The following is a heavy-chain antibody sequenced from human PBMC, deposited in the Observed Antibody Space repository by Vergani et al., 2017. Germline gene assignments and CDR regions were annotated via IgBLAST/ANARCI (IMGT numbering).Heavy chain of an antibody. J-gene: IGHJ6*03. Sequence: QVQLVQSGAEVKKPGSSVKVSCKASGGTFSSYAISWVRQAPGQGLEWMGVIIPIFGTANYAPKFQGRVTITADESTSTAYMGLSSLRSEDTAVYYCAGDKREGIAARDYYYYXMDVWGKGTTVTVSS. CDR2: IIPIFGTA. V-gene: IGHV1-69*01. CDR3: AGDKREGIAARDYYYYXMDV. CDR1: GGTFSSYA. D-gene: IGHD6-6*01.